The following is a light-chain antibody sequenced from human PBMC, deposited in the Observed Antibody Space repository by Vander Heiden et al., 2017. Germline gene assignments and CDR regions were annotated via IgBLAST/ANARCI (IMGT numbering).Light chain of an antibody. CDR1: QGISSY. Sequence: DIQLTQSPSFLSASVGDRVTITCRASQGISSYLAWYQQKPGKAPNLLIYAASTLQSGVPSRFSGSGSGTEFTLTISSLQPEDFATYYCQQLNNYPHTFGGGTKVEIK. CDR2: AAS. J-gene: IGKJ4*01. CDR3: QQLNNYPHT. V-gene: IGKV1-9*01.